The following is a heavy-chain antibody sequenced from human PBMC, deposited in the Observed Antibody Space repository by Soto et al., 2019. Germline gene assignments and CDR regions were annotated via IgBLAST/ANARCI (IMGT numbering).Heavy chain of an antibody. CDR3: ARLPRGDFWSGRYYYYGMDV. J-gene: IGHJ6*02. V-gene: IGHV5-51*01. Sequence: XESLMICCKGSGYNFTNYWIAWVRQMPGKGLEWMGFSYPGDSDTTYSPSFQGQVTISADKSIRTAYLQWSSLKASDTAMYYCARLPRGDFWSGRYYYYGMDVWGQGPTVTVSS. D-gene: IGHD3-3*01. CDR2: SYPGDSDT. CDR1: GYNFTNYW.